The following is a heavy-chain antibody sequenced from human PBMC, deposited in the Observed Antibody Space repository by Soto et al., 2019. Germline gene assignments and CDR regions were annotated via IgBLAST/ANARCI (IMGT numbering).Heavy chain of an antibody. CDR3: ARDLAKGGGSAGFDY. CDR1: GYPFAVYY. V-gene: IGHV1-2*02. Sequence: GSVKVSCKASGYPFAVYYMHWVRQAPGQGLEWMGWINPKSGGTMYPQKFQGRVTMTWDTSISTAYMALTRLRSYDTAVYYCARDLAKGGGSAGFDYWGQGTMVTVSS. CDR2: INPKSGGT. J-gene: IGHJ4*02. D-gene: IGHD1-26*01.